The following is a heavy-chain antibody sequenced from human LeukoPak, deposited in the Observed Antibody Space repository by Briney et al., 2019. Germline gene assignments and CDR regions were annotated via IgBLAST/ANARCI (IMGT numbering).Heavy chain of an antibody. J-gene: IGHJ3*02. CDR2: IYYSGST. V-gene: IGHV4-31*03. D-gene: IGHD2-15*01. CDR1: GGSISSGGYY. Sequence: SETLSLTCTVSGGSISSGGYYWSWIRQHPGKGLEWIGYIYYSGSTYYNPSLKSRVTISVDTSKNQFSLKLSSVTAADTAVYYCTRIEYGPDAFDIWGQGTMVTVSS. CDR3: TRIEYGPDAFDI.